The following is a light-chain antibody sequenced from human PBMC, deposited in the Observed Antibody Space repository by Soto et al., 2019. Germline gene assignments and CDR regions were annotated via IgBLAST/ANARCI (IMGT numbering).Light chain of an antibody. Sequence: EIVLTQSPGTLSLSPGERATLSCRASQSVSSSYLAWYQQKPGQAPRLLIYGASSRATGIPDRFSGSGSGTDFTLTISRLEPEDFVVYYCQQYGSSPWTFGQGTKGEIK. V-gene: IGKV3-20*01. CDR2: GAS. J-gene: IGKJ1*01. CDR1: QSVSSSY. CDR3: QQYGSSPWT.